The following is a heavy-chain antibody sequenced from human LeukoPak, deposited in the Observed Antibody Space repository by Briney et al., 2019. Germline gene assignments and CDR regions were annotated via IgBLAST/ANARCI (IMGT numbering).Heavy chain of an antibody. V-gene: IGHV1-69*05. D-gene: IGHD1-14*01. CDR1: GGTFSSYT. J-gene: IGHJ4*02. Sequence: SVKVSCKASGGTFSSYTINWVRQAPGQGLEWMGGIIPVFGTASYALKFQGRVTMTRDTSTSTVYMELSSLRSEDTAVYYCARDTGSSTFDYWGQGTLVTVSS. CDR2: IIPVFGTA. CDR3: ARDTGSSTFDY.